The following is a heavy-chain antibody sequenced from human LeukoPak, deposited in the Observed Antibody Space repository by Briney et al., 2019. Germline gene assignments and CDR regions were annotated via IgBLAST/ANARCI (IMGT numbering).Heavy chain of an antibody. D-gene: IGHD3-9*01. CDR2: ISSSSSYI. CDR1: GFTFSSYS. Sequence: GGSLRLSCAASGFTFSSYSMNWVRQAPGKGREWVSSISSSSSYIYYADSVKGRFTISRDNAKNSLYLQMNSLRAEDTAVYYCARYRVTGYYSIGTPPFDYWGQGTLVTVSS. CDR3: ARYRVTGYYSIGTPPFDY. V-gene: IGHV3-21*01. J-gene: IGHJ4*02.